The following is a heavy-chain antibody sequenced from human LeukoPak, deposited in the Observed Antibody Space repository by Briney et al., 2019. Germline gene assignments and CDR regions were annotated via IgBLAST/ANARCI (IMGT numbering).Heavy chain of an antibody. D-gene: IGHD3-22*01. Sequence: ASVKVSCKASGYTFTSYYMHWVRQAPGQGLEWMGIINPSGGSTSYAQKFQGRVTMTRDTSTSTVYMELSSLRSEDTAVYYCARGGHYYDSSVYYLGYWGQGTLVTVSS. CDR1: GYTFTSYY. V-gene: IGHV1-46*01. J-gene: IGHJ4*02. CDR3: ARGGHYYDSSVYYLGY. CDR2: INPSGGST.